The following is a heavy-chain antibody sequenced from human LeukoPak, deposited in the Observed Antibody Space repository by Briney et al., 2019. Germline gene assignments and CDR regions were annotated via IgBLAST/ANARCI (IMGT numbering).Heavy chain of an antibody. CDR2: ISSSSSYI. CDR3: ASNYDSSGYYLGAFDI. Sequence: GGSLRLSCAASGFTFSSYSMNWVRQAPGKGLEWVSSISSSSSYIYYADSVKGRFTISRDNAKNPLYLQMNSLRAEDTAVYYCASNYDSSGYYLGAFDIWGQGTMVTVSS. CDR1: GFTFSSYS. V-gene: IGHV3-21*01. J-gene: IGHJ3*02. D-gene: IGHD3-22*01.